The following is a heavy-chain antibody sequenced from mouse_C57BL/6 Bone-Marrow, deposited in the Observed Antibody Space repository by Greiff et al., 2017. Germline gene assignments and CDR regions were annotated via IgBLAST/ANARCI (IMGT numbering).Heavy chain of an antibody. Sequence: EVQLQQSGPELVKPGASVTISCTASGYSFTGYYLHWVKQISDTNLEWIGEINPSTGGTSYNQKFKGKATFTVDKSSSTAYMQLKSLTSDDSAVNYCARYYGNFYCLDYWGQGTTRTVSS. CDR2: INPSTGGT. V-gene: IGHV1-43*01. D-gene: IGHD2-1*01. CDR3: ARYYGNFYCLDY. J-gene: IGHJ2*01. CDR1: GYSFTGYY.